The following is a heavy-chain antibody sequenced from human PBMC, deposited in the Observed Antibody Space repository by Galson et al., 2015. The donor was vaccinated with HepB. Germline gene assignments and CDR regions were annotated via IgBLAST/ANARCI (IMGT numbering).Heavy chain of an antibody. V-gene: IGHV3-23*01. CDR3: AKDSGAGGDDY. D-gene: IGHD3-16*01. CDR2: IRGSGDST. Sequence: SLRLSCAASGFIFSDYAMNWVRQAPGKGLEWVSAIRGSGDSTYYADSVKGRFTISGDNSKNTLFLQMSGLRAADMAVYYCAKDSGAGGDDYWGQGTLVTVSS. J-gene: IGHJ4*02. CDR1: GFIFSDYA.